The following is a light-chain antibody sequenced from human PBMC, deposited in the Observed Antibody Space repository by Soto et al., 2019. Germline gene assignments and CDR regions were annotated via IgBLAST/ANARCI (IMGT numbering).Light chain of an antibody. CDR2: EIN. CDR1: SSDVGTYTY. Sequence: QSALTQPRSVSGSPGQSVTISCTGTSSDVGTYTYVSWYEQHPGKAPKLMIYEINKRPSGVPDRFSGSKSGNTASLTVSGLQAEDEADYYCSSFAGSNNFPYVFGTGTKVTVL. CDR3: SSFAGSNNFPYV. V-gene: IGLV2-8*01. J-gene: IGLJ1*01.